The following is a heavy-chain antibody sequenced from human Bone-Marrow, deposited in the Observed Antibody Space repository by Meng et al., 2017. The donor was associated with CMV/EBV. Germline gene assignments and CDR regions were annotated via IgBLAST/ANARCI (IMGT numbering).Heavy chain of an antibody. V-gene: IGHV1-69*05. D-gene: IGHD3-10*01. J-gene: IGHJ5*02. Sequence: SVKVSCKASGGTFSSYAISWVRQAPGQGLEWMGGIIPIFGTANYAQKFQGRVTITTDESTSTAYMELRSLRSEDTAVYYCARDRMVRGVANWFDPWGQGTLVTVSS. CDR2: IIPIFGTA. CDR3: ARDRMVRGVANWFDP. CDR1: GGTFSSYA.